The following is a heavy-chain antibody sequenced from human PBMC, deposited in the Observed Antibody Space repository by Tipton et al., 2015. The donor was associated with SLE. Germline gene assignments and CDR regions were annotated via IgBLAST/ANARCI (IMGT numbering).Heavy chain of an antibody. J-gene: IGHJ6*02. CDR3: ARGHTAMVGSLYYYGMDV. CDR1: GGSFSGYY. V-gene: IGHV4-34*01. Sequence: LRLSRAVYGGSFSGYYWSWIRQPPGKGLEWIGEINHSGSTNYNPSLKSRVTISVDTSKNQFSLKLSSVTAADTAVYYCARGHTAMVGSLYYYGMDVWGQGTTVTVSS. CDR2: INHSGST. D-gene: IGHD5-18*01.